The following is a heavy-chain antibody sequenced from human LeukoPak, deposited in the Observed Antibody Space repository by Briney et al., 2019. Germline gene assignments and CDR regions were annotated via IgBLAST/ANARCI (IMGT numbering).Heavy chain of an antibody. CDR3: ARDMWDFWSGYSGAFDI. Sequence: GGSLRLSCAASGFTFDDYAMHWVRQAPGKGLEWVSGISWNSGSIGNADSVKGRFTISRDNAKNSLYLQMNSLRAEDTALYYCARDMWDFWSGYSGAFDIWGQGTMVTVSS. V-gene: IGHV3-9*01. CDR1: GFTFDDYA. CDR2: ISWNSGSI. D-gene: IGHD3-3*01. J-gene: IGHJ3*02.